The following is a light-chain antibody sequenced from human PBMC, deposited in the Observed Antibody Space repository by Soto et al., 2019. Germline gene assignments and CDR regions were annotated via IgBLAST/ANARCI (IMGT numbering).Light chain of an antibody. CDR3: QQSYSTPWT. Sequence: DLQMTQSPSSLSASVGARATITCRASQSISSYLNWYQQKPGKAPKLLIYAASSLQSGVPSRFSASGSGTDLTITISSLQPEDGETYDGQQSYSTPWTFGQGTKVDIK. J-gene: IGKJ1*01. V-gene: IGKV1-39*01. CDR1: QSISSY. CDR2: AAS.